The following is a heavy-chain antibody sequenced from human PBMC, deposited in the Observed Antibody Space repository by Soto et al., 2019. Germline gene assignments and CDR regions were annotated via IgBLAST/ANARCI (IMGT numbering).Heavy chain of an antibody. V-gene: IGHV4-59*01. CDR2: ILYNGDT. CDR1: GGSISDYY. CDR3: ARDIGYYYASSGSIAFDI. J-gene: IGHJ3*02. Sequence: SETLSLTCTVSGGSISDYYWSWIRQPPGKGLEWIGYILYNGDTKYNPSLKSRVTISVDTSKNQFSLKLSSVTAADTAIYYCARDIGYYYASSGSIAFDIWGQGTMVTVSS. D-gene: IGHD3-22*01.